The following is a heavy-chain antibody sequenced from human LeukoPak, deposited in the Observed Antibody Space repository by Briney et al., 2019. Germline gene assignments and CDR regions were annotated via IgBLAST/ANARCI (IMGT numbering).Heavy chain of an antibody. J-gene: IGHJ4*02. CDR2: IYHSGST. CDR3: ASYSGYDTFDY. D-gene: IGHD5-12*01. CDR1: GGSISSSGYS. Sequence: SETLSLTCAVSGGSISSSGYSWSWIRQPPGKGLEWIGYIYHSGSTYYNPSLKSRVTISVDRSKNQFSLKLSSVTAADTAVYYCASYSGYDTFDYWGQGTLVTVSS. V-gene: IGHV4-30-2*01.